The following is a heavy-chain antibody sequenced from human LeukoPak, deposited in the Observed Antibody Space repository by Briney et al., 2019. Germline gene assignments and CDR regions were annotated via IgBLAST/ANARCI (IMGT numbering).Heavy chain of an antibody. CDR2: ITGSGGST. V-gene: IGHV3-23*01. Sequence: GGSLRLSCAASGFTFIFYAMSWFRQAPGKGLEWVSAITGSGGSTYYADSVTGRFTISRDNSKNTLYLQMSSLRAEDTALYYCARDRAAMVHHVEQYWGQGTLVTVSS. CDR1: GFTFIFYA. D-gene: IGHD5-18*01. CDR3: ARDRAAMVHHVEQY. J-gene: IGHJ4*02.